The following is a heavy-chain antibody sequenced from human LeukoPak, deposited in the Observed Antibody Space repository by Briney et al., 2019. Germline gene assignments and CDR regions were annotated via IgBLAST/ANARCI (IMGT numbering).Heavy chain of an antibody. Sequence: PSETLSLTCTVSGGSISSYYWSCIRQPAGKGLEWIGRVYTSGSTSYNPSLKSRGTMSLDTPKNHFSLTLSSVTAADTAVYYCASLYDSSRGFDYWGQGTLVTVSS. V-gene: IGHV4-4*07. CDR1: GGSISSYY. CDR3: ASLYDSSRGFDY. CDR2: VYTSGST. J-gene: IGHJ4*02. D-gene: IGHD3-22*01.